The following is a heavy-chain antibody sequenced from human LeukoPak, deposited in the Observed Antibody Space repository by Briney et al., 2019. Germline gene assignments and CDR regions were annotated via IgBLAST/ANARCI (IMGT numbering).Heavy chain of an antibody. CDR2: ISWNSGSI. Sequence: GGSLRLSCAASGFTFDDYAMHWVRHAPGKGLEWVSGISWNSGSIGYADSVKGRFTISRDNAKNSLYLQMNSLRADDTAMYYCARDVAVANTAGTNWFDPWGQGTLVTVSS. V-gene: IGHV3-9*01. J-gene: IGHJ5*02. CDR3: ARDVAVANTAGTNWFDP. CDR1: GFTFDDYA. D-gene: IGHD6-19*01.